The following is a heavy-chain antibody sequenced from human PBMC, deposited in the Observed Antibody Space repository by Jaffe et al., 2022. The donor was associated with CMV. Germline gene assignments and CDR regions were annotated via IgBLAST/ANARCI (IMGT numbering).Heavy chain of an antibody. CDR1: GGSFSSSNYY. CDR3: ARHLQGPVTPFGF. Sequence: QLQLQESGPGLVKTSGTLSLTCSVSGGSFSSSNYYWGWLRQSPGKGLEWIGSIYYTGTTKNNPSLKSRVTMSVDTSKNQFSLNLSSVTAADAAVYYCARHLQGPVTPFGFWGQGTLVTVSS. V-gene: IGHV4-39*01. CDR2: IYYTGTT. J-gene: IGHJ4*02. D-gene: IGHD4-17*01.